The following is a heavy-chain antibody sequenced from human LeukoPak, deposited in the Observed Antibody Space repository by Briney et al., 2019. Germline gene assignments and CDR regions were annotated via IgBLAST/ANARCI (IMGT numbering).Heavy chain of an antibody. J-gene: IGHJ4*02. V-gene: IGHV3-23*01. Sequence: PGGSLRLSCAASGFTFSSYAMSWVRQAPGKGLERVSAISGSGGGTYYADSVKGRFTISRDNSKNTLYLQMNSLRAEDTAVYYCAKDPHYYGSGTYPGYWGQGTLVTVSS. D-gene: IGHD3-10*01. CDR3: AKDPHYYGSGTYPGY. CDR1: GFTFSSYA. CDR2: ISGSGGGT.